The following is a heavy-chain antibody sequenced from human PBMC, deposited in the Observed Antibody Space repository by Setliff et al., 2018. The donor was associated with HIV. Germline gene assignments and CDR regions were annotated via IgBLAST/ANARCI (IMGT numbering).Heavy chain of an antibody. D-gene: IGHD3-10*01. CDR3: ARDRALRFSQSPSFNYFDV. J-gene: IGHJ4*02. CDR2: IYSTGHS. V-gene: IGHV4-38-2*02. CDR1: GYSITNGNY. Sequence: PSETLSLTCLVFGYSITNGNYWAWIRQSPGKGLEWIGSIYSTGHSYYNPSHTSRLTMSVDTAKNRFSLKLISVTAADTAVYYCARDRALRFSQSPSFNYFDVWGQGALVTVS.